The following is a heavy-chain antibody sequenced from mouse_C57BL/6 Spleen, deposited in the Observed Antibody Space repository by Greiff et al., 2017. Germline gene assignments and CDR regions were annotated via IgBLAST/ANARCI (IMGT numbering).Heavy chain of an antibody. V-gene: IGHV1-39*01. CDR3: ARTSLIRYAMDY. Sequence: VQLKQSGPELVKPGASVKISCKASGYSFTDYNMNWVKQSNGKSLEWIGVINPNYGTTSYNQKFKGKATLTVDQSSSTAYMQLTSLTSEVSAVYYCARTSLIRYAMDYWGQGTSVTVSS. CDR1: GYSFTDYN. D-gene: IGHD1-1*01. CDR2: INPNYGTT. J-gene: IGHJ4*01.